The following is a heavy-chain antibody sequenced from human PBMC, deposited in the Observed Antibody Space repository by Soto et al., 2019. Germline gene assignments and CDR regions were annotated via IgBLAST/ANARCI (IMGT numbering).Heavy chain of an antibody. CDR1: GYTFTSYY. V-gene: IGHV1-46*01. D-gene: IGHD4-17*01. CDR3: ARVGDYGAFDI. CDR2: INPSGGST. Sequence: ASVKVSCKASGYTFTSYYMHWVRQAPGQGLEWMGIINPSGGSTSYAQKFQGRVTMTTDTSTSTAYMELRSLRSDDTAVYYCARVGDYGAFDIWGQGTMVTVSS. J-gene: IGHJ3*02.